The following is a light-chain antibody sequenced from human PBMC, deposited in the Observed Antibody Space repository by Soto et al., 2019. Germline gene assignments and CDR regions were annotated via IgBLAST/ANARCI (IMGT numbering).Light chain of an antibody. J-gene: IGKJ2*01. CDR1: QGLNRN. Sequence: ETVLTQSPATLSVSPGETATLSCTTSQGLNRNLAWYQQKLGQAPRVLIYGASTRAAGIPARFSGSGSGTEFILTISSLQSEDFALYHCQQYDDSPRTFGQGTRLAIK. CDR3: QQYDDSPRT. CDR2: GAS. V-gene: IGKV3-15*01.